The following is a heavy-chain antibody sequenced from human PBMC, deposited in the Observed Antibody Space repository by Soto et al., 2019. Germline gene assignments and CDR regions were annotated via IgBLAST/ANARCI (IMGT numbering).Heavy chain of an antibody. CDR2: IAHNGNT. CDR3: ARDRGGDFRYGMDV. V-gene: IGHV1-18*01. J-gene: IGHJ6*02. D-gene: IGHD2-21*02. Sequence: SVKVSFKASCYTIISYGLSCVRQAPGQGLEWMGWIAHNGNTNYARKFQGRFTLTIDTSTGTAYMELRSLRSDDTAVYYCARDRGGDFRYGMDVWGQGTSVTVSS. CDR1: CYTIISYG.